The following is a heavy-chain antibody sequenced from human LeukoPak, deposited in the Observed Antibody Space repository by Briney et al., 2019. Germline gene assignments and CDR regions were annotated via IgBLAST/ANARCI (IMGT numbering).Heavy chain of an antibody. CDR1: GFSFSSFA. D-gene: IGHD4-17*01. V-gene: IGHV3-23*01. Sequence: GGSLRLSCAASGFSFSSFAMTWVRQAPGKGLEWVSSINGGHYPTYNTDSVKGRFTISRDNSRNTLYLQMNSLRADDTAVYYCTKDPNGDYVGAFDPWGQGTLVTVSS. CDR3: TKDPNGDYVGAFDP. CDR2: INGGHYPT. J-gene: IGHJ5*02.